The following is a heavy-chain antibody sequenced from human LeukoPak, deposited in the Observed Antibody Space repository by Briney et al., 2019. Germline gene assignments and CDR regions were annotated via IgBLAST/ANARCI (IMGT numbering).Heavy chain of an antibody. V-gene: IGHV3-21*01. CDR3: ARELGGDYGEAFDI. CDR2: IGGSSTSI. J-gene: IGHJ3*02. D-gene: IGHD4-17*01. CDR1: GFTFDDYG. Sequence: GGSLSLSCAASGFTFDDYGMSWVRQAPGKGLEWVSSIGGSSTSIYYADSVNGRFTISRDNDKSSLYLQMNSLRAEDAAVYYCARELGGDYGEAFDIWGQGTMVTVSS.